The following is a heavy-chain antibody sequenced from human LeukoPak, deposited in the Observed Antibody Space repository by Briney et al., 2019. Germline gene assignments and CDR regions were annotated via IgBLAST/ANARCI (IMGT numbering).Heavy chain of an antibody. D-gene: IGHD6-19*01. J-gene: IGHJ3*02. CDR3: ARDPEYSSGWSKRAFDI. Sequence: GGSLGLSCASSGFTFSSYSMNWVRQAPGKGLEWVSSISSSSSYIYYADSLKGRFNISRDNAKNSLYLQMNSLRAEDTAVYYCARDPEYSSGWSKRAFDIWDQGTMVTVSS. CDR2: ISSSSSYI. CDR1: GFTFSSYS. V-gene: IGHV3-21*01.